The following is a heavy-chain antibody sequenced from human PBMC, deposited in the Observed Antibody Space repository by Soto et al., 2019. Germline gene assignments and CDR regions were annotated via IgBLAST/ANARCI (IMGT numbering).Heavy chain of an antibody. Sequence: SDTLSLTCTVSCGSINSYYCSWIRQPPGKGLEWIGYIYYSGSTNYNPSLKSRVTISVDTSKNQFSLKLSSVTAADTAVYYCARLYGLDAFDIWGQGTMVTVSS. V-gene: IGHV4-59*08. D-gene: IGHD3-16*02. CDR1: CGSINSYY. J-gene: IGHJ3*02. CDR3: ARLYGLDAFDI. CDR2: IYYSGST.